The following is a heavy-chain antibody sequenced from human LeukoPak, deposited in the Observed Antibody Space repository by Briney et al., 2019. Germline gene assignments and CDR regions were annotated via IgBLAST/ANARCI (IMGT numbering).Heavy chain of an antibody. CDR2: MKSRWSGGTT. J-gene: IGHJ6*02. V-gene: IGHV3-15*01. Sequence: GGSLRLSCEGSGFTFSDALMNGVRQARGRGGEWVGRMKSRWSGGTTDYAPRVEGRFTLAREDSTTTLFLQMSSLQAEDPAVYYCAWDWTYYFDMAVWGQGTTVTVSS. CDR3: AWDWTYYFDMAV. CDR1: GFTFSDAL. D-gene: IGHD3/OR15-3a*01.